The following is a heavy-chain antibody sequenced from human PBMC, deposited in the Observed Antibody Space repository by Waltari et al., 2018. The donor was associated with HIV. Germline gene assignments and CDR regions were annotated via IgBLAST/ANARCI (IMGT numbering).Heavy chain of an antibody. CDR2: IYGSGRT. Sequence: QVQLQESGPGRVRPSETPSVTCSVSGGPFSTYYLSWIRPPPGGGLEWIASIYGSGRTNYNPSLKSRIKVSVDTSKNQFSLNLTSMTAADTATYYCARGGKKGTYRSGPKGSGFPDYWGHGSLVTVSS. J-gene: IGHJ4*01. CDR3: ARGGKKGTYRSGPKGSGFPDY. CDR1: GGPFSTYY. D-gene: IGHD3-16*02. V-gene: IGHV4-4*08.